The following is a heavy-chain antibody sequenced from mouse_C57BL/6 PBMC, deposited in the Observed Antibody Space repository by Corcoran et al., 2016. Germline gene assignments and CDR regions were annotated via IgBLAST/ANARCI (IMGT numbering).Heavy chain of an antibody. D-gene: IGHD1-1*01. J-gene: IGHJ3*01. CDR3: ARRCSSPAWFAY. V-gene: IGHV9-3*01. CDR2: INTYSGVP. CDR1: GYTFTSSG. Sequence: QIQLVQSGPELKKPGETVKISCKASGYTFTSSGMSWVKQAPGKGLKWMGWINTYSGVPTYADDFKGRFAFSLETSASTAYLQINNLKNEDTATYFCARRCSSPAWFAYWGQGTLVTVSA.